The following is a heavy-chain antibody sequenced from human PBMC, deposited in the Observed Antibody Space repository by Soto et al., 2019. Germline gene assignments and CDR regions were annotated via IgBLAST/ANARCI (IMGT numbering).Heavy chain of an antibody. D-gene: IGHD3-22*01. CDR3: AQDDNSGYMVD. J-gene: IGHJ4*02. CDR1: GYTFTNYG. V-gene: IGHV1-18*01. CDR2: INPYSGKT. Sequence: QVQLVQSGSEVKKPGASVKVSCKASGYTFTNYGLPWVRQAPGHGLEWVAWINPYSGKTKYAQKFQGRVTVTTDTSTSTAYMELRGLRSDDTAVYYCAQDDNSGYMVDWGQGTLVTVSS.